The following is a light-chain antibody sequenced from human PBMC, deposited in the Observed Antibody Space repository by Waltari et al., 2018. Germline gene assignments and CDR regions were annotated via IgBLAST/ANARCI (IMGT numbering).Light chain of an antibody. J-gene: IGKJ4*01. CDR2: WAP. CDR1: QSVLYSSANKSY. V-gene: IGKV4-1*01. Sequence: DIVLTQSPDSLAVSLGESATINCKSSQSVLYSSANKSYLNWYQQKPGQPPKLLIYWAPTRESGVPDRISGAGSGTDFTLTISSLQSEDVAVYYCQQYYSTPLTFGGGTKVEIK. CDR3: QQYYSTPLT.